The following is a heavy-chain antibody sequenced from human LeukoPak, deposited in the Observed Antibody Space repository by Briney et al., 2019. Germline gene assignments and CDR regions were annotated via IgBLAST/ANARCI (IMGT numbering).Heavy chain of an antibody. CDR3: AILGYCSSTSCYFSDY. D-gene: IGHD2-2*01. J-gene: IGHJ4*02. CDR1: GGSFSGYY. V-gene: IGHV4-34*01. Sequence: PSETLSLTCAVYGGSFSGYYWSWIRQPPGKGLEWIGEINHSGSTNYNPSLKSRVTISVDTSKNQFSLKLSSVTAADTAVYYYAILGYCSSTSCYFSDYWGQGTLVTVSS. CDR2: INHSGST.